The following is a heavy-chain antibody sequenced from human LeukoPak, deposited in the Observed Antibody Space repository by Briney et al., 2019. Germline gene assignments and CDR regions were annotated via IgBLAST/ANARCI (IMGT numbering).Heavy chain of an antibody. J-gene: IGHJ3*02. CDR2: INPSGGST. D-gene: IGHD3-3*01. V-gene: IGHV1-46*01. CDR3: ARDRFRSAPYMGSGYDAFDI. Sequence: GASVKVSCKASGYTFTSYYMHWVRQAPGQGLEWMGIINPSGGSTSYAQKFQGRVTMTRDTSTSTVYMELSSLRSEDTAVYYCARDRFRSAPYMGSGYDAFDIWGQGTMVTVSS. CDR1: GYTFTSYY.